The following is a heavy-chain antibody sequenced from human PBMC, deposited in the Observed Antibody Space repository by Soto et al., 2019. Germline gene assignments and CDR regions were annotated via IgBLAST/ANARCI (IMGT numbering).Heavy chain of an antibody. CDR1: GFTFSSYG. D-gene: IGHD3-3*01. Sequence: GGSLRLSCAASGFTFSSYGMHWVRQAPGKGLEWVAVIWYDGSNKYYADSVKGRFTISRDNSKNTLYLQMNSLRAEDTAVYYCARDGDFWSGYYTWDFDYWGQGTLVTVSS. J-gene: IGHJ4*02. CDR2: IWYDGSNK. V-gene: IGHV3-33*01. CDR3: ARDGDFWSGYYTWDFDY.